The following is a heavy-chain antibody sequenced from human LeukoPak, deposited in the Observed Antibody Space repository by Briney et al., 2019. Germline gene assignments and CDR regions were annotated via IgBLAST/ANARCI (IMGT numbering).Heavy chain of an antibody. CDR2: IKQDGSEK. Sequence: PGGSLRLSCAASGFTFSSYWMSWVRQAPGKGLEWVANIKQDGSEKYYVDSVEGRFTISRDNAKNSLYLQMNSLRAEDTAVYYCARDRGGIDFWSAYYHTFDYWGQGTLVTVSS. CDR1: GFTFSSYW. J-gene: IGHJ4*02. D-gene: IGHD3-3*01. CDR3: ARDRGGIDFWSAYYHTFDY. V-gene: IGHV3-7*01.